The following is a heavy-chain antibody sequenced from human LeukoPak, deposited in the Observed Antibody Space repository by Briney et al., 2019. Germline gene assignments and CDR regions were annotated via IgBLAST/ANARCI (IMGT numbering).Heavy chain of an antibody. CDR2: ISSSSTYI. V-gene: IGHV3-21*01. D-gene: IGHD3-22*01. Sequence: GGSLRLSCAASVFTFSTYSMNWVRQAPGKGLEWVSSISSSSTYIYYADSVKGRFTISRDNAKNSQYLQMNSLRAEDTAVYYCASDDSSKIGGQGTLVTVSS. CDR3: ASDDSSKI. CDR1: VFTFSTYS. J-gene: IGHJ4*02.